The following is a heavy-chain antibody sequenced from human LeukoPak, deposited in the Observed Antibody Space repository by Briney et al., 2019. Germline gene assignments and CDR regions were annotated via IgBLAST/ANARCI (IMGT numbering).Heavy chain of an antibody. CDR1: GFTFSSYW. Sequence: GGSLRLSCAASGFTFSSYWMHWVRQAPGKGLVWISRINSDGSSTTYADSVKGRFTISRDNAKNSLYLQMNSLRAEDTAVYYCARVGSSGWYLPSYYYYYMDVWGKGTTVTVSS. J-gene: IGHJ6*03. V-gene: IGHV3-74*01. D-gene: IGHD6-19*01. CDR2: INSDGSST. CDR3: ARVGSSGWYLPSYYYYYMDV.